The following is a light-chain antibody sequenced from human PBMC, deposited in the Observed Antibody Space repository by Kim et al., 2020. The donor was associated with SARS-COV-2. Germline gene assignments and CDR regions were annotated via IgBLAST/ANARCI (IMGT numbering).Light chain of an antibody. CDR2: KDS. J-gene: IGLJ2*01. V-gene: IGLV3-25*02. CDR3: QSVDSSGTVV. Sequence: SYELTQPPSVSVSPGQTARITCSGDALPKQYAYWYQQKPGQAPVLVIYKDSERPSGIPERFSGSSSGTTVTLTISGVQAEEEADYYCQSVDSSGTVVFGG. CDR1: ALPKQY.